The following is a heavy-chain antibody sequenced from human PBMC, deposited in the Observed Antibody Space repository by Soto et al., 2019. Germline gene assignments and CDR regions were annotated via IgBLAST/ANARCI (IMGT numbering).Heavy chain of an antibody. Sequence: SGGSLRLSCAASGFTFSSYGMHWVRQAPGKGLEWVAVIWYDGSNKYYADSVKGRFTISRDNSKNTLYLQMNSLRAEDTAVYYCARDFEDSSQAPDYYYYGMDVWGQGTTVTVSS. CDR2: IWYDGSNK. CDR3: ARDFEDSSQAPDYYYYGMDV. V-gene: IGHV3-33*01. CDR1: GFTFSSYG. D-gene: IGHD5-18*01. J-gene: IGHJ6*02.